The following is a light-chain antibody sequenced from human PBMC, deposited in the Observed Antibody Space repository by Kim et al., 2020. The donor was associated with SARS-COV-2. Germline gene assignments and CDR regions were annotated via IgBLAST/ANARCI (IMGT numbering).Light chain of an antibody. CDR1: QSVSSN. V-gene: IGKV3-15*01. Sequence: SPGERATHSCRASQSVSSNLAWYQKKPGQAPRLLIYGASTRATGIPARFSGSGSGTEFTLTISSLQSEDFAVYYCQQYNNWPPWTFGQGTKVDIK. CDR3: QQYNNWPPWT. CDR2: GAS. J-gene: IGKJ1*01.